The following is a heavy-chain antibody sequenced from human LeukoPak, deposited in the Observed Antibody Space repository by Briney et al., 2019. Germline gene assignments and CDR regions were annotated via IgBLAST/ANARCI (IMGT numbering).Heavy chain of an antibody. CDR1: GGSISSSSYY. Sequence: PSETLSLTCTVSGGSISSSSYYWGWLPQPPGTGLEWIGSIYYSGSTYYNPSLKSRVTISVDTSKNQFSLKLSSVTAADTAVYYCARHADLWGPDAFDIWGQGTMVTVSS. V-gene: IGHV4-39*01. D-gene: IGHD3-16*01. J-gene: IGHJ3*02. CDR2: IYYSGST. CDR3: ARHADLWGPDAFDI.